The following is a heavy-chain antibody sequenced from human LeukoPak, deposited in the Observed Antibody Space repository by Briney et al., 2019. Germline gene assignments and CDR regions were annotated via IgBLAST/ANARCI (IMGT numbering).Heavy chain of an antibody. CDR3: ARENGYSYGPFDY. D-gene: IGHD5-18*01. CDR1: GFTFSSYA. CDR2: ISSNGGST. V-gene: IGHV3-64*01. Sequence: GGSLRLSCAASGFTFSSYAMHWVRQAPGKGLEYVSAISSNGGSTYYANSVKGRFTISRDNSKNTLYLQMGSLRGEDMAVYYCARENGYSYGPFDYWGQGTLVTVSS. J-gene: IGHJ4*02.